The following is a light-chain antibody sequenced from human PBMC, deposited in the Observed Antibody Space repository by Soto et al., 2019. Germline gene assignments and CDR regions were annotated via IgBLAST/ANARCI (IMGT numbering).Light chain of an antibody. J-gene: IGLJ3*02. CDR3: QTWGTGPWV. V-gene: IGLV4-69*01. CDR1: SGHSNYA. CDR2: LNSDGSH. Sequence: QLVLTQSPSASAPLGASVKLTCTLSSGHSNYAIAWHQQQPEKGPRYLMKLNSDGSHTKGDGIPDRFSGSSSGAERYLTISSLQSEDEADYYCQTWGTGPWVFGGGTKLTVL.